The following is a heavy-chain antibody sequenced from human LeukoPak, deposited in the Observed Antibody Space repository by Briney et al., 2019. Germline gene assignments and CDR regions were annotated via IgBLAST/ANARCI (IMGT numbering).Heavy chain of an antibody. D-gene: IGHD4/OR15-4a*01. J-gene: IGHJ4*02. CDR1: GFTFSSYA. CDR3: AKGMTIQLAKYYFDY. V-gene: IGHV3-23*01. Sequence: GGSLRLSCAASGFTFSSYAMSWVRQAPGKGLEWVSTISGSGGSTYYADSVKGRFTISRDNSKNTLCLQMNSLRAEDTAVYYCAKGMTIQLAKYYFDYWGQGTLVTVSS. CDR2: ISGSGGST.